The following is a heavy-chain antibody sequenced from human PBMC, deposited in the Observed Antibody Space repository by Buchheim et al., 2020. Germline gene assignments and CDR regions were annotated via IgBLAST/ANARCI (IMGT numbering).Heavy chain of an antibody. CDR1: GGSISSGDYY. J-gene: IGHJ4*02. D-gene: IGHD4-17*01. CDR3: ARVWDYGSRGGYFDY. Sequence: QVQLQESGPGLVKPSQTLSLTCTVFGGSISSGDYYWSWIRQSPGKGLEWIGSIYDNGSTYFNPSLKSRVTISADTSRSQVSLRLSSVTAADTAVYYCARVWDYGSRGGYFDYWGQGTL. CDR2: IYDNGST. V-gene: IGHV4-30-4*01.